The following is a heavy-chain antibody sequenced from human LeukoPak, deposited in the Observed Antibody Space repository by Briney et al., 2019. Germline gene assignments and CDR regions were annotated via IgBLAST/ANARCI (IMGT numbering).Heavy chain of an antibody. V-gene: IGHV1-18*01. D-gene: IGHD2-15*01. CDR3: ARDYLGYCSGGSCSTGYY. CDR1: GYTFTSYG. J-gene: IGHJ4*02. CDR2: ISAYNGNT. Sequence: ASVKVSCKASGYTFTSYGISWVRQAPGQGLKWMGWISAYNGNTNYAQKLQGRVTMTTDTSTSTAYMELRSLRSDDTAVYYCARDYLGYCSGGSCSTGYYWGQGTLVTVSS.